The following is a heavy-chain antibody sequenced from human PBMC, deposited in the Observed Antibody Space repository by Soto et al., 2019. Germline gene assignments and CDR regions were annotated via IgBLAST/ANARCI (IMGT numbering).Heavy chain of an antibody. Sequence: QVQLVQSGAEVKKPGSSVKVSCKASGGTFSSYAISWVRQAPGQGLEWMGGLVPILGTADYAQKFQGRVTTTADESTSTADMELSSLRSEDAAVYYCALHYGSDNNYYYDGMDVWGQGTTVTVSS. D-gene: IGHD3-10*01. V-gene: IGHV1-69*12. J-gene: IGHJ6*02. CDR2: LVPILGTA. CDR1: GGTFSSYA. CDR3: ALHYGSDNNYYYDGMDV.